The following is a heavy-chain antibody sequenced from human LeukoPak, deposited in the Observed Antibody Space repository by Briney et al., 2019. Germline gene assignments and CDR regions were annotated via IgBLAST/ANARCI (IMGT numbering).Heavy chain of an antibody. V-gene: IGHV4-38-2*01. CDR3: ARVRNNWNYFSARNNWFDP. Sequence: PSETLSLTCAVSGYSTSSGYYWGWIRQPPGKGLEWIGSIYHSGSTYYNPSLKSRVTISVDTSKNQFSLKLSSVTAADTAVYYCARVRNNWNYFSARNNWFDPWGQGTLVTVSS. J-gene: IGHJ5*02. D-gene: IGHD1-7*01. CDR1: GYSTSSGYY. CDR2: IYHSGST.